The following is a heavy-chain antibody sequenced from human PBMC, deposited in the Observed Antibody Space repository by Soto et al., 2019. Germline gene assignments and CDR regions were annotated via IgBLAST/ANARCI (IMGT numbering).Heavy chain of an antibody. Sequence: GGSLRLSCAASGFTFTTAGINWVRQAPGKGLEWVGRIKSKIDGGTTDFAAPVKGRFAISRDDSRNMVYFQMNSLEIEDTAVYYCTTDSHFTMKLVRFDYWGLGTLVTVSS. J-gene: IGHJ4*01. CDR3: TTDSHFTMKLVRFDY. CDR1: GFTFTTAG. D-gene: IGHD3-22*01. V-gene: IGHV3-15*07. CDR2: IKSKIDGGTT.